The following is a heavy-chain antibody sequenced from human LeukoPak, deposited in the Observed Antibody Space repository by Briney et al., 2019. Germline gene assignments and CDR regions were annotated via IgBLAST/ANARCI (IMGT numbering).Heavy chain of an antibody. CDR2: MNPNSGNT. D-gene: IGHD6-19*01. Sequence: ASVKVSCKVSGYTLTELSMHWVRQATGQGLEWMGWMNPNSGNTGYAQKFQGRVTMTRNTSISTAYMELSSLRSEDTAVYYCASHLSSGLDYWGQGTLVTVSS. J-gene: IGHJ4*02. CDR1: GYTLTELS. V-gene: IGHV1-8*01. CDR3: ASHLSSGLDY.